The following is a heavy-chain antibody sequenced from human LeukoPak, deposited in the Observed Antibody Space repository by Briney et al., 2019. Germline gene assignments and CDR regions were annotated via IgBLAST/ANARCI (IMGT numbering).Heavy chain of an antibody. V-gene: IGHV4-38-2*01. CDR3: ARHGSGWSFDY. D-gene: IGHD6-19*01. CDR1: GYSISNVYY. J-gene: IGHJ4*02. Sequence: SETLSLTCAVSGYSISNVYYWGWLRPPPGGGLEWIATIYHRGTTYYSPSLKSRVTISVDTSKNQFSLQLSSVTAADTAVYYCARHGSGWSFDYWGQGTLVTVSS. CDR2: IYHRGTT.